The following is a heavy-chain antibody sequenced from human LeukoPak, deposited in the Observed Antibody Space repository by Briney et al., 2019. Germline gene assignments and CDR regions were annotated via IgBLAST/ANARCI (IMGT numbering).Heavy chain of an antibody. V-gene: IGHV3-66*02. CDR3: APEGQYYDSSGYPTWTFDS. Sequence: GGSLTLSCAASGFTVSSSYMSWVRQAPGKGLEWVSVIYSGGSTYYADSVKGRFTISRDNSKNTLYLQMNSLRAEDTAVYYCAPEGQYYDSSGYPTWTFDSWGQGTLVTVSS. CDR2: IYSGGST. CDR1: GFTVSSSY. D-gene: IGHD3-22*01. J-gene: IGHJ4*02.